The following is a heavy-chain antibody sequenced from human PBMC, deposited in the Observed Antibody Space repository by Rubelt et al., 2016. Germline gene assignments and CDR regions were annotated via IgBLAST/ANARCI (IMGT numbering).Heavy chain of an antibody. J-gene: IGHJ4*02. CDR2: ISAYNGNT. V-gene: IGHV1-18*01. D-gene: IGHD3-3*01. CDR1: GYTFTSYG. Sequence: QVQLVQSGAEVKKPGASVKVSCKASGYTFTSYGISWVRQAPGQGLEWMGWISAYNGNTNYAQKLQGRVTMTTERSTSTAYMELRSLGSDDTAVYDCAREAWGGYAQVWGQGTLVTVSS. CDR3: AREAWGGYAQV.